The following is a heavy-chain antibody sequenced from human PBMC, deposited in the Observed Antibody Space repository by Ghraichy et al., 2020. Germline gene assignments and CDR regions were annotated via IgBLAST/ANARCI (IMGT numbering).Heavy chain of an antibody. V-gene: IGHV3-48*02. CDR1: GFTFSSYS. J-gene: IGHJ4*02. Sequence: GGSLRLSCAASGFTFSSYSMNWVRQAPGKGLEWVSYISSSSTIYYADSVKGRFTISRDNAKNSLYLQMNSLRDEDTAVYYCARATPGDCWGQGTLVTVSS. CDR3: ARATPGDC. CDR2: ISSSSTI. D-gene: IGHD2-15*01.